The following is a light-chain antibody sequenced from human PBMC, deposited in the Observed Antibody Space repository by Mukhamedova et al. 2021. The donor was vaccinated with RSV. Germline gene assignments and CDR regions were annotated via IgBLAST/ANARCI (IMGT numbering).Light chain of an antibody. Sequence: WYQRRVHGRAPKVLIFEAVNLQGGVPSRFSGGVSGTDFTLTIGALQPEESATYYCQPSDTTQVTFGQGTKVEIK. CDR3: QPSDTTQVT. CDR2: EAV. V-gene: IGKV1-39*01. J-gene: IGKJ1*01.